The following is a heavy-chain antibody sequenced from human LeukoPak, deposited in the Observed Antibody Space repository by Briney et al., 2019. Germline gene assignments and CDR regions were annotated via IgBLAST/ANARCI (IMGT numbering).Heavy chain of an antibody. D-gene: IGHD1-26*01. J-gene: IGHJ3*02. V-gene: IGHV4-4*07. CDR1: GGSISSYY. Sequence: SETLSLTCTVSGGSISSYYWSWIRQPAGKGLEWIGRIYTSGSTNYNPSLKSRVTMSVDTSKNQFSLKLSSVTAADTAVYYCARGEPPWELLGAAFDIWGQGSMVTVSS. CDR3: ARGEPPWELLGAAFDI. CDR2: IYTSGST.